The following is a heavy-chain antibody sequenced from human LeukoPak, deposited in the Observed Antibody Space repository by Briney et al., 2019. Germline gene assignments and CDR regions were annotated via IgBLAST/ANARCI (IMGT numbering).Heavy chain of an antibody. J-gene: IGHJ6*04. CDR2: ISSSGSTI. D-gene: IGHD3-10*02. CDR3: AELGITMIGGV. V-gene: IGHV3-48*03. CDR1: GFTFSTYE. Sequence: PGGSLRLSCAASGFTFSTYEMNWVRQAPGKGLEWVSYISSSGSTIYYADSVKGRFTISRDNAKNSLYLQMNSLRAEDTAVYYCAELGITMIGGVWGKGTTVTISS.